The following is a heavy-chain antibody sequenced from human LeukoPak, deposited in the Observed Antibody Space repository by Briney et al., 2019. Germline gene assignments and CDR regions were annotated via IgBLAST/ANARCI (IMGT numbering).Heavy chain of an antibody. D-gene: IGHD5-24*01. CDR2: MNPNSGNT. CDR3: ARGRDGYNPWVDY. J-gene: IGHJ4*02. CDR1: GYTFTSFD. V-gene: IGHV1-8*01. Sequence: GASVKVSCKASGYTFTSFDINWVRQAPGQGLEWMGWMNPNSGNTGYAQKFQGRVTMTRNTSISTAYMELSSLRSEDTAVYYCARGRDGYNPWVDYWGQGTLVTVSS.